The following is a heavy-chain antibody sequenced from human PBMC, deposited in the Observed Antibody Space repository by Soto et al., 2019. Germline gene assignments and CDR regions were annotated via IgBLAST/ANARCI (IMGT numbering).Heavy chain of an antibody. J-gene: IGHJ6*02. CDR1: GFSFPRFG. CDR3: AKGRGEMNWANYYGLDV. V-gene: IGHV3-30*18. Sequence: QVQRVESGGGVVQPGRSLRFSCAASGFSFPRFGMHWVRQAPGKGREWVALITYEDSQIYYADAVKGRFTISRDNGDNTLSLQMDNLRTEDTATYFCAKGRGEMNWANYYGLDVWGQGTTVTVSS. D-gene: IGHD7-27*01. CDR2: ITYEDSQI.